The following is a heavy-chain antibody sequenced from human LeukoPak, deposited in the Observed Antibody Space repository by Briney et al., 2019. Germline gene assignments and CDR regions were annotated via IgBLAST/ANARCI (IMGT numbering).Heavy chain of an antibody. J-gene: IGHJ6*04. CDR2: ISSSGSTI. Sequence: GSLRLSCAASGFTFSSYGMTWVRQAPGKGLEWVSYISSSGSTIYYADSVKGRFTISRDNAKNSLYLQMNSLRAEDTAVYYCAELGITMIGGVWGKGTTVTISS. CDR3: AELGITMIGGV. D-gene: IGHD3-10*02. CDR1: GFTFSSYG. V-gene: IGHV3-48*04.